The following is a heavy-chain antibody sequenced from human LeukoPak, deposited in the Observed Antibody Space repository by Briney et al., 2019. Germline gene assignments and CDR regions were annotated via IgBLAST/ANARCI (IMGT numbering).Heavy chain of an antibody. CDR3: ATDGIEAGLYFDL. Sequence: GGSLRLSCEVSGFTFSNYWMNWVRQAPGKGLEWVASIKYDGSEKSYVDSVKGRFTISRDNAKNSLYLQMSSLRAEDTGVYYCATDGIEAGLYFDLWGQGTLVTVSS. D-gene: IGHD6-13*01. V-gene: IGHV3-7*01. J-gene: IGHJ4*01. CDR1: GFTFSNYW. CDR2: IKYDGSEK.